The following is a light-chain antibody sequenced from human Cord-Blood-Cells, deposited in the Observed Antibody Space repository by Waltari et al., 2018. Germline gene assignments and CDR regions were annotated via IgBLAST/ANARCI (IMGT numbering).Light chain of an antibody. Sequence: PGERVTLSCRASQSVSRSYLTWYQQKPGQAPRLLIYGASTRATSIPARFSGSGSGTDFTLTISSLQPEDFAVYYCQQDYNLPTFGGGTKVEIK. CDR3: QQDYNLPT. CDR2: GAS. J-gene: IGKJ4*01. CDR1: QSVSRSY. V-gene: IGKV3D-7*01.